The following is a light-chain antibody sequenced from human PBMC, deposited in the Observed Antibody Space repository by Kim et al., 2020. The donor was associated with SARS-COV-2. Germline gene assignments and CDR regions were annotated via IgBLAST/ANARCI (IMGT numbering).Light chain of an antibody. CDR2: QDS. J-gene: IGLJ2*01. CDR1: KLGDKY. V-gene: IGLV3-1*01. Sequence: LSPGQTVSITCSGDKLGDKYACWYQQKPGQSPVLVIYQDSKRPSGIPERFSGSNTGNTATLTISGTQAMDEADYYCQAWDSSNVVFGGGTQLTVL. CDR3: QAWDSSNVV.